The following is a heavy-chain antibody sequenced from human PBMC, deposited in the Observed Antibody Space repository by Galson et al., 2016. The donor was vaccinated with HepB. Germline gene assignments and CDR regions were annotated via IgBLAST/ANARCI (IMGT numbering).Heavy chain of an antibody. Sequence: PALVKPTQTLTLTCTFSGFSLSTSGVGVGWIRQPPGKALEWLALIYWDDDKRYGPSLKSRLTITKDTSKNQVVLTMTNMDPVDTATYYCAPYYYDRSGYYFRTQGYFDYWGQGTLVTVSS. CDR1: GFSLSTSGVG. CDR3: APYYYDRSGYYFRTQGYFDY. V-gene: IGHV2-5*05. J-gene: IGHJ4*02. CDR2: IYWDDDK. D-gene: IGHD3-22*01.